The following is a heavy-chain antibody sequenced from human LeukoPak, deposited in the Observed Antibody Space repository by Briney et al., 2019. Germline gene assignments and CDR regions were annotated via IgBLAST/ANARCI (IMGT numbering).Heavy chain of an antibody. CDR3: ARLTTGEQNF. CDR1: GFTVSNND. Sequence: PGGSLRLSCAASGFTVSNNDMSWVRQAPGKGLEWVSVISSGGSTYYGDSVKGRFTISRDNSKNTLYLQMNSLRAEDTAVYYCARLTTGEQNFWGQGTLVTVSS. D-gene: IGHD7-27*01. CDR2: ISSGGST. V-gene: IGHV3-53*01. J-gene: IGHJ4*02.